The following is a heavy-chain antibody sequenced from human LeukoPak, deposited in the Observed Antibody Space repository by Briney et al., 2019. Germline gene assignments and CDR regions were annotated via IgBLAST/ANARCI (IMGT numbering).Heavy chain of an antibody. CDR2: MNPNTGNT. CDR1: GYPFTNYD. D-gene: IGHD3/OR15-3a*01. CDR3: ARGPNHDLWNGYSYSYYYLEV. V-gene: IGHV1-8*01. J-gene: IGHJ6*03. Sequence: GASVKVSCKASGYPFTNYDINWVRQASGQGLEWMEWMNPNTGNTGFAQKFQGRLTMTRDTSITTAYMELSSLRSEDTAVYYCARGPNHDLWNGYSYSYYYLEVWGKGTTVTVSS.